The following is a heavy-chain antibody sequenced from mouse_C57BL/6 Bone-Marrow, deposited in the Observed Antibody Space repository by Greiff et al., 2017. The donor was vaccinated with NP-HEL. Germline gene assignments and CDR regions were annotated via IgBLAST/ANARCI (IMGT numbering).Heavy chain of an antibody. V-gene: IGHV1-74*01. D-gene: IGHD2-4*01. Sequence: VQLQQPGAELVKPGASVKVSCKASGYTFTRYWMHWVKQRPGQGLEWIGRIHPSDSDTNYNQKFKGKATLTVDKSSGTAYMQLSSLTSEDSAVYYCAIPRYDYDEGTWFAYWGQGTLVTVSA. CDR2: IHPSDSDT. CDR1: GYTFTRYW. CDR3: AIPRYDYDEGTWFAY. J-gene: IGHJ3*01.